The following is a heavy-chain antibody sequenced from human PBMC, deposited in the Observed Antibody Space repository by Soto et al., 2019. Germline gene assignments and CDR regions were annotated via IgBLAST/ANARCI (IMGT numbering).Heavy chain of an antibody. V-gene: IGHV4-61*01. CDR2: IYYSGTT. D-gene: IGHD1-1*01. CDR1: GGPLSSGSYY. J-gene: IGHJ4*02. CDR3: ASHPLNWSDADS. Sequence: PSETLSLTCTVSGGPLSSGSYYWSWIRQSPGQGLEWIGYIYYSGTTKYNPSLKSRVSISVDTSKNQFSLRLTSLSAADTAVYYCASHPLNWSDADSWGQGVLVTVSS.